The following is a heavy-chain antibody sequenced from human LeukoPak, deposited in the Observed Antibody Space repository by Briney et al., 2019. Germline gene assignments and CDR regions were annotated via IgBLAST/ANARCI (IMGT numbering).Heavy chain of an antibody. V-gene: IGHV1-18*01. Sequence: ASVKVSCKASGYTFTSYGISWVRQAPGQGLEWMGWISAYNGNTNYAQNLQGRVNMTTDTSTSTAYMELRSLRSDDTAVCYSAREDPLITTPLRYWGQGTLVTVSS. D-gene: IGHD3-22*01. J-gene: IGHJ4*02. CDR1: GYTFTSYG. CDR2: ISAYNGNT. CDR3: AREDPLITTPLRY.